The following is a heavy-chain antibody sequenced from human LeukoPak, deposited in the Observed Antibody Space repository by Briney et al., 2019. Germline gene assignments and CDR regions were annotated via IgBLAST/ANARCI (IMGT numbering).Heavy chain of an antibody. CDR2: IYPGDSDT. CDR1: GYSFTTYW. D-gene: IGHD4-17*01. CDR3: AAGATVTNFNY. V-gene: IGHV5-51*01. J-gene: IGHJ4*02. Sequence: GESLKISCKGSGYSFTTYWIGWVRQMPGKGLEWMGVIYPGDSDTRYSPSFQGQVTISADKSISTAYLQWGSLKASDAAMYYCAAGATVTNFNYWGQGTLVTVSS.